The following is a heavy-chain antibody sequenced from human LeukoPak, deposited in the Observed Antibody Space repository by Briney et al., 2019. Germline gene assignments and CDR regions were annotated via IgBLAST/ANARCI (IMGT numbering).Heavy chain of an antibody. CDR2: MNPNSGNT. Sequence: VASVTVSCKASGYTFTSYDINWVRQATGQGLEWMGWMNPNSGNTGYAQKFQGRVTMTRNTSISTAYMELSSLRSEDTAVYYCASGVYYDYVWGSYSSGWGQGTLVTVSS. CDR3: ASGVYYDYVWGSYSSG. J-gene: IGHJ4*02. V-gene: IGHV1-8*01. CDR1: GYTFTSYD. D-gene: IGHD3-16*01.